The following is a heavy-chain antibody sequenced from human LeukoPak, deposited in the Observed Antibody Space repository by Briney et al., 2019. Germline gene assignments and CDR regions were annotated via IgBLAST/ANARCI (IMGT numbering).Heavy chain of an antibody. V-gene: IGHV4-39*07. Sequence: SETLSLTCTVSGGSISSSSYYWGWIRQPLGKGLEWIGSIYYTGSTYYNPSLKSRVTISVDTSKNQFSLKLSSVTAADTAVYYCARAPLKRGVTPDAFDIWGQGTMVTVSS. CDR1: GGSISSSSYY. J-gene: IGHJ3*02. D-gene: IGHD3-10*01. CDR3: ARAPLKRGVTPDAFDI. CDR2: IYYTGST.